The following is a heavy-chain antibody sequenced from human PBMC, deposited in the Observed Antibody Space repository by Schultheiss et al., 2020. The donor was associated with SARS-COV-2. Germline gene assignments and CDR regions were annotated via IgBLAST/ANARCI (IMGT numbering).Heavy chain of an antibody. D-gene: IGHD2-21*02. CDR1: GYTFTDYY. CDR3: VRVAVVTVNWFDP. Sequence: ASVKVSCKASGYTFTDYYMHWVRQAPGQGLEWMGWINPNSGGTNYAQKFQGRVTMTRDTSISTAYMELSRLRSDDTAVYYCVRVAVVTVNWFDPWGQGTLVTVSS. J-gene: IGHJ5*02. V-gene: IGHV1-2*02. CDR2: INPNSGGT.